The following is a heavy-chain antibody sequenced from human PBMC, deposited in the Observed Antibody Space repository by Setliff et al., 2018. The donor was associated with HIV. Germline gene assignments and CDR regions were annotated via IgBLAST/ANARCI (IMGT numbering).Heavy chain of an antibody. CDR1: GDYIGSRAYY. CDR2: IYYTGNS. Sequence: SETLSLTCTVSGDYIGSRAYYWAWIRQPPGKGLEWIATIYYTGNSYYNPSLQSRVSISVDTSRNQFSLELTSVTTADTAVYFCARHKPGIAATGLYWFDPWGQGTMVTSPQ. J-gene: IGHJ5*01. V-gene: IGHV4-39*01. CDR3: ARHKPGIAATGLYWFDP. D-gene: IGHD6-13*01.